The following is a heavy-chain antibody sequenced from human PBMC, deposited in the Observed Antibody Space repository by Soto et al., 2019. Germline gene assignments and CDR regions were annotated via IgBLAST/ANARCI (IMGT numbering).Heavy chain of an antibody. J-gene: IGHJ6*02. CDR2: IYYSGST. CDR1: GGSITRGGYY. CDR3: ARVSGYSGYDRVGYYYYGMDV. Sequence: SETLSLTCTFSGGSITRGGYYWSWIRQHPGKGLEGIGYIYYSGSTYYNPSLKSRVTISVDTSKNQFSLKLSSVTAADTAVYYCARVSGYSGYDRVGYYYYGMDVWGQGTTVTVSS. V-gene: IGHV4-31*03. D-gene: IGHD5-12*01.